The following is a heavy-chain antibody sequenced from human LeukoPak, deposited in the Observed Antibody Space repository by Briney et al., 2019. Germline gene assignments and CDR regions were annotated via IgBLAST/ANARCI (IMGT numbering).Heavy chain of an antibody. Sequence: SEALLLTFSVYLGRFICSYWTSIPQPPAKGLEWIGPKNHSRSTNYNPSLKRRVTISVDTSKNQYSLKLSSVTAADTAVYYCARGVSPYSSSWFEYYYYTDVWGKGTTVTVSS. J-gene: IGHJ6*03. D-gene: IGHD6-13*01. CDR2: KNHSRST. CDR3: ARGVSPYSSSWFEYYYYTDV. V-gene: IGHV4-34*01. CDR1: LGRFICSY.